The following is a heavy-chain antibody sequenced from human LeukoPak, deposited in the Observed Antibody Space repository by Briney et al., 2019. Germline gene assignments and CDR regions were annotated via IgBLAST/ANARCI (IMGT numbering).Heavy chain of an antibody. D-gene: IGHD7-27*01. J-gene: IGHJ4*02. V-gene: IGHV4-34*01. CDR1: GGSFSGYY. CDR3: AQDLAWGAFDH. Sequence: SETLSLTCAVYGGSFSGYYWSWIRQPPGKGLEWIGEINHSGRTNYNPSLKSRVTISVDTSKNQFSLKLSSVTAADTAVYYCAQDLAWGAFDHWGQGTLVTVSS. CDR2: INHSGRT.